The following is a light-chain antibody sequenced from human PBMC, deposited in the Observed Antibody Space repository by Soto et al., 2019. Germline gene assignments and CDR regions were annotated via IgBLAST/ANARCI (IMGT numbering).Light chain of an antibody. CDR2: AAS. V-gene: IGKV1-9*01. Sequence: IQLTQSPSSLSASVGDRVTITCRASQDISSYLAWYQQKPGKAPKLLIYAASTLQSGVPSRFSGSGSQTYFTPPITSLQPEDFATYYCQQLNSYPITFGQGTRLEIK. CDR1: QDISSY. J-gene: IGKJ5*01. CDR3: QQLNSYPIT.